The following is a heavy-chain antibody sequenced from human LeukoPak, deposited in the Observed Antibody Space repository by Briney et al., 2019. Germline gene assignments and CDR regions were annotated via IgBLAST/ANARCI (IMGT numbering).Heavy chain of an antibody. CDR1: GFTFSSYS. CDR3: ARVGYYSSGSYFHLDY. J-gene: IGHJ4*02. CDR2: ISSSSSYI. V-gene: IGHV3-21*01. Sequence: PGGSLRLSCAASGFTFSSYSMNWVRQAPGKGLEWVSSISSSSSYIYYADSVKGRFTISRDNAKNSLYLQMNSLRAEDTAVYYCARVGYYSSGSYFHLDYWGQGTLVTVSS. D-gene: IGHD3-10*01.